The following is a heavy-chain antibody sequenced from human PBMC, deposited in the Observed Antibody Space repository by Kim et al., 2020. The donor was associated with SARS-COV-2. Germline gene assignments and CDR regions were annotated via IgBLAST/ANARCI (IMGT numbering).Heavy chain of an antibody. CDR3: AKERRKYCSGGSCHLEY. V-gene: IGHV3-33*06. D-gene: IGHD2-15*01. Sequence: VKGQFTNSRDNSKNTLYRQMNNLRAEDTAVYYCAKERRKYCSGGSCHLEYWGQGTLVTVSS. J-gene: IGHJ4*02.